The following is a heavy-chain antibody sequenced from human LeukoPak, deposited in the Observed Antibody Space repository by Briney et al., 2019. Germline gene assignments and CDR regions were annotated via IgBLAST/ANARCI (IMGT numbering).Heavy chain of an antibody. V-gene: IGHV3-7*05. CDR1: GFTFSTYW. D-gene: IGHD1-14*01. J-gene: IGHJ3*02. CDR3: ARPPDRIVDI. CDR2: INQDGTAK. Sequence: GGSLRLSCAASGFTFSTYWMTWVRQAPGKGLEWLADINQDGTAKQYVGSVKGRFTISRDNAKNSVYLEMNNLRVEDTAVYYCARPPDRIVDIWGQGTMVTVSS.